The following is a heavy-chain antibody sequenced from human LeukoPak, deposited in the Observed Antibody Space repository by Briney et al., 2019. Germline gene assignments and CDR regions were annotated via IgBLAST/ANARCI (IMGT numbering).Heavy chain of an antibody. Sequence: SETLSLTCAVYGWSFSGGYYWSWIRQSPGKGLEWIGEINHVGHTNYNPPLKSRATISTDSSKTQFSLKLSSVTAADTAVYYCAVGYCGGGSCYNDPKDDYWGQGTLVTVSS. CDR2: INHVGHT. V-gene: IGHV4-34*01. CDR1: GWSFSGGYY. D-gene: IGHD2-15*01. CDR3: AVGYCGGGSCYNDPKDDY. J-gene: IGHJ4*02.